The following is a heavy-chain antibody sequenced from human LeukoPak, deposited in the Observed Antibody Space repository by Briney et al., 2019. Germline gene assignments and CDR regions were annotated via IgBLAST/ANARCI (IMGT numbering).Heavy chain of an antibody. Sequence: GGSLRLSCAASGFTFTTYAMSWVRQAPGKGLEWVSVISGSGGTTYYADSVKGRFTISRDSSKNTLYLQMSSLRAEDTAVYYCAKVSGGGLYYDGMDVWGQGTTVTVSS. CDR1: GFTFTTYA. V-gene: IGHV3-23*01. D-gene: IGHD1-14*01. CDR2: ISGSGGTT. J-gene: IGHJ6*02. CDR3: AKVSGGGLYYDGMDV.